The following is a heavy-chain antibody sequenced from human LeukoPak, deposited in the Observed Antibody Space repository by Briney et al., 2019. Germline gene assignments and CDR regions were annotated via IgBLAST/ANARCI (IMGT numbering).Heavy chain of an antibody. CDR1: GYSTSSGYY. Sequence: SETLSLTCAVSGYSTSSGYYWGWIGQPPGKGLEGIGSIYHSGSTYYHPSLKSRVTISVDTSKTQFSLKLSSVTAADTAVYYCARYKLGSPDYWGQGTLVTVSS. CDR2: IYHSGST. D-gene: IGHD1-1*01. J-gene: IGHJ4*02. CDR3: ARYKLGSPDY. V-gene: IGHV4-38-2*01.